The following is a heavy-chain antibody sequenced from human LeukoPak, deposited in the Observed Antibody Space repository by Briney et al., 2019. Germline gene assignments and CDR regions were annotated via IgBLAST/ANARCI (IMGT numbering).Heavy chain of an antibody. D-gene: IGHD3-22*01. CDR1: GGSISSYY. J-gene: IGHJ4*02. Sequence: SETLSLTCTVSGGSISSYYWSWIRQPAGKGLEWIGRIYTSGSTNYNPSLKSRVTMSVDTSKNQVSLKLSSVTAADTAVYYCARGWQDYYDSSGYYGPGYYWGQGTLVTVSS. CDR2: IYTSGST. CDR3: ARGWQDYYDSSGYYGPGYY. V-gene: IGHV4-4*07.